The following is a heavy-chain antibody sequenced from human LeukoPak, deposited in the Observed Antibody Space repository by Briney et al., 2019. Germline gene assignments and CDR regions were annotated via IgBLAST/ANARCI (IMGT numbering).Heavy chain of an antibody. J-gene: IGHJ4*02. CDR2: IYHSGST. V-gene: IGHV4-38-2*02. Sequence: ASETLSLTCSVSGDSVKSGYYWGWIRQPPGKGLEWIGSIYHSGSTYFNPSLKSRVTISVDTSKNQFSLKLSSMTAADTSVYYCARDKGIVAAVYYFDSWGQGTLVTVSS. D-gene: IGHD1-26*01. CDR1: GDSVKSGYY. CDR3: ARDKGIVAAVYYFDS.